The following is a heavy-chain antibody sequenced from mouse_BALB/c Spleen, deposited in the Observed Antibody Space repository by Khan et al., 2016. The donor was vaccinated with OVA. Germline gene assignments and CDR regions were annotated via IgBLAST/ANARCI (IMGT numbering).Heavy chain of an antibody. D-gene: IGHD1-1*01. CDR3: VRHKNYYGEDAMDY. CDR2: IRSKTNNYAT. V-gene: IGHV10-1*02. CDR1: GFTFNTYA. Sequence: EVQLVESGGGLVQPKGSLKLSCAASGFTFNTYAMNWVRQAPGKGLEWVARIRSKTNNYATSYADSVKDRFTISRADSQRILYLQMNNLKSEDTAMYYCVRHKNYYGEDAMDYWGQGTSVTVSS. J-gene: IGHJ4*01.